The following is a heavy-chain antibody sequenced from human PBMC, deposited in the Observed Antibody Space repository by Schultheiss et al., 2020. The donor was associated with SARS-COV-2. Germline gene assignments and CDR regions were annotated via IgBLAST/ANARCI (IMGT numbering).Heavy chain of an antibody. CDR1: GFTFSSYA. CDR3: AKGQGLWYYYYYGMDV. CDR2: IWYDGSNK. J-gene: IGHJ6*02. D-gene: IGHD3-16*01. V-gene: IGHV3-30*02. Sequence: GGSLRLSCSAPGFTFSSYAMHWVRQAPGKGLEWVAVIWYDGSNKYYADSVKGRFTISRDNSKNTLYLQMNSLRAEDTAVYYCAKGQGLWYYYYYGMDVWGQGTTVTVSS.